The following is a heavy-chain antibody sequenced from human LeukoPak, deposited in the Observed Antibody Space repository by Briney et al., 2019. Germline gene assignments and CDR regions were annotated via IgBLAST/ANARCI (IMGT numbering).Heavy chain of an antibody. CDR3: AKGIDYYDSSGYWDPEYFQH. Sequence: GGSLRLSCAASGLTFSNYWMSWVRQGPGKGLEWVANIKHDGSEKYYIDSVKGRFTISRDNAKNSVYLQMNSLRAEDTAVYYCAKGIDYYDSSGYWDPEYFQHWGQGTLVTVSS. D-gene: IGHD3-22*01. J-gene: IGHJ1*01. CDR1: GLTFSNYW. V-gene: IGHV3-7*01. CDR2: IKHDGSEK.